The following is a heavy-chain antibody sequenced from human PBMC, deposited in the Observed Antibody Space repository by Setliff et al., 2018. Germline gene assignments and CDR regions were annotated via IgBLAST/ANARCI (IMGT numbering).Heavy chain of an antibody. J-gene: IGHJ4*02. CDR2: LDNDGST. CDR3: RLWFGELLRDY. D-gene: IGHD3-10*01. CDR1: GVTVSAYD. Sequence: LRLSCAASGVTVSAYDMSWVRQAPGKGLEWVSLLDNDGSTYYTDSVKGRFTISRGTSKNTLYLQMSSLRTEDTAMYYCRLWFGELLRDYWGQGTLVTVSS. V-gene: IGHV3-53*01.